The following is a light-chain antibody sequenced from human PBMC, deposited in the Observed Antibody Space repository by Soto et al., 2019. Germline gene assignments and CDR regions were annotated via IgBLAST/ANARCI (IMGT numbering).Light chain of an antibody. CDR1: QSVSSD. Sequence: EVVLTQSPATLSLSPGERATLSCRASQSVSSDLGWYQQKPGQAPRLLIYDASSRATGIPDRFSGSGSGTDFTLTISRLEPEDFAVYHCQQYSSSHPLTFGGGTKVDI. V-gene: IGKV3-20*01. J-gene: IGKJ4*01. CDR2: DAS. CDR3: QQYSSSHPLT.